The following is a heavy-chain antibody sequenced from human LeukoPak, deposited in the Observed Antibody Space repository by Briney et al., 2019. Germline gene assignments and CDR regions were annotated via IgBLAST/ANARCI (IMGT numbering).Heavy chain of an antibody. CDR1: GYIFTNYW. V-gene: IGHV5-51*01. Sequence: GESLKISCKGSGYIFTNYWIGWVRQMPGKGLEWMGIIYPGDSDTRYSPSFQGQVTISADKSISTAYLQWSSLKASDTAMYYCARRLIDRTSWSFDYWGQGTLVTVSS. D-gene: IGHD6-13*01. J-gene: IGHJ4*02. CDR2: IYPGDSDT. CDR3: ARRLIDRTSWSFDY.